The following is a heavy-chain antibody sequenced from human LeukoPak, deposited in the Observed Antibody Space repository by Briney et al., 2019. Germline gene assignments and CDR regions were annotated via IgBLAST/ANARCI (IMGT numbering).Heavy chain of an antibody. CDR1: GFTFSSYG. CDR2: IRYDGSNK. Sequence: PGGSLRLSCAASGFTFSSYGMHWVRQAPGKGLEWVAFIRYDGSNKYYADSVKGRFTISRDNSKNTLYLQMNSLRAEDTAVYYCAGGNYYDSYAFDIWGQGTMVTVSS. D-gene: IGHD3-22*01. V-gene: IGHV3-30*02. CDR3: AGGNYYDSYAFDI. J-gene: IGHJ3*02.